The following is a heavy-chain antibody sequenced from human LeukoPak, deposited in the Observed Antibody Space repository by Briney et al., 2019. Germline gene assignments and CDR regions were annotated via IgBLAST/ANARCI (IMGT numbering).Heavy chain of an antibody. CDR3: AKDQGNGIVGAMGFDY. CDR1: GFTFDDYG. J-gene: IGHJ4*02. V-gene: IGHV3-30*02. Sequence: GSLRLSCAASGFTFDDYGMSWVRQAPGKGLEWVAFIRYDGSNKYYADSVKGRFTISRDNSKNTLYLQMNSLRAEDTAVYYCAKDQGNGIVGAMGFDYWGQGTLVTVSS. CDR2: IRYDGSNK. D-gene: IGHD1-26*01.